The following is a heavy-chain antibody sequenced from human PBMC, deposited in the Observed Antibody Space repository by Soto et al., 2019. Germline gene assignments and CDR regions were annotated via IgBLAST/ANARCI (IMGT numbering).Heavy chain of an antibody. CDR2: IYWDDDK. CDR3: AHRHGGGFDDY. V-gene: IGHV2-5*02. J-gene: IGHJ4*02. Sequence: ITLKESGPTLVKPTQTLTLTCTFSGFPLSNYGVGVGWIRQPPGKALEWLALIYWDDDKRYSPSLKSRLTITKDTSKNQVVLTMTNMDPEDTATYYCAHRHGGGFDDYWSQGTLVTVSS. CDR1: GFPLSNYGVG. D-gene: IGHD3-10*01.